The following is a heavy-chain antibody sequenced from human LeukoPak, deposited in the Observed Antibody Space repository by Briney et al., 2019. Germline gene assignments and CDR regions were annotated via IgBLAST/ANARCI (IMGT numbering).Heavy chain of an antibody. J-gene: IGHJ4*02. CDR2: IYYSGTT. CDR1: GGSISSSSYY. Sequence: AETLSLTCTVSGGSISSSSYYWGWIRQPPGKGLEWIGSIYYSGTTYYNPSLKSRVTISVDTSKNQFSLKLSSVTAADTAVYYCASEGYSSGWYIVDYCGQGMLVTVSS. D-gene: IGHD6-19*01. V-gene: IGHV4-39*01. CDR3: ASEGYSSGWYIVDY.